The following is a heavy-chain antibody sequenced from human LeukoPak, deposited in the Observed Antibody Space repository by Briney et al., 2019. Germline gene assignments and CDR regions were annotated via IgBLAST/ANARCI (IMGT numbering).Heavy chain of an antibody. D-gene: IGHD1-26*01. J-gene: IGHJ4*02. V-gene: IGHV3-48*04. CDR2: ISSSSSTK. CDR1: GFTFSSYA. CDR3: ARDRLVGATGAGPDY. Sequence: SGGSLRLSCAASGFTFSSYAMSWVRQAPGKGLEWVAYISSSSSTKYYADSVKGRFTISRDNAKNSLYLQMNSLRAEDTAVYYCARDRLVGATGAGPDYWGQGTLVTVSS.